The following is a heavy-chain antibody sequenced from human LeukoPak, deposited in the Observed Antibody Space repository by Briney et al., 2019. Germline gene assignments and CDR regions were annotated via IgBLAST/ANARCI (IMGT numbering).Heavy chain of an antibody. J-gene: IGHJ4*02. V-gene: IGHV4-34*01. CDR2: TNHSGST. CDR3: ARGGLRYFDWFPRY. D-gene: IGHD3-9*01. CDR1: GGSFSGYY. Sequence: SETLSLTCAVYGGSFSGYYWSWIRQPPGKGLEWIGETNHSGSTNYNPSLKSRVTISVDTSKNQFSLKLSSVTAADTAVYYCARGGLRYFDWFPRYWGQGTLVTVSS.